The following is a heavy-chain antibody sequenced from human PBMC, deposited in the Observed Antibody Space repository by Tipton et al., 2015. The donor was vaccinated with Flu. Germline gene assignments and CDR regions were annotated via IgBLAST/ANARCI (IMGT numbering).Heavy chain of an antibody. V-gene: IGHV4-38-2*02. CDR3: ARAEIGDFDY. Sequence: LRLSCTVSGYSISSGYYWGWIRQSPGKGLEWIGNIYHNGDIHFNPSLKSRVSISVDTSNNRFSLNLTSVTAADTAVYYCARAEIGDFDYWGQGTLVTVSS. CDR1: GYSISSGYY. CDR2: IYHNGDI. D-gene: IGHD2/OR15-2a*01. J-gene: IGHJ4*02.